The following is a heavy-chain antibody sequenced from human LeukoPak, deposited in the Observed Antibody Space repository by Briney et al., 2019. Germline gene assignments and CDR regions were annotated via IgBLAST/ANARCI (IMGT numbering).Heavy chain of an antibody. D-gene: IGHD2-15*01. CDR2: IGTAGDT. CDR3: ARGLGGWGLDV. CDR1: GFTFSSYD. Sequence: GGSLRLSCAASGFTFSSYDMHWVRQATGKGLEWVSAIGTAGDTYYPGSVKGRFTISRENAKNSLYLQMYSLRAGDTAVYFCARGLGGWGLDVWGQGTTVTVSS. V-gene: IGHV3-13*04. J-gene: IGHJ6*02.